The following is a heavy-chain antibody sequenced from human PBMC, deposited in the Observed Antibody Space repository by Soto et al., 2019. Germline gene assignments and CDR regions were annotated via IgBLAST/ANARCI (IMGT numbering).Heavy chain of an antibody. CDR2: ISGSGGST. CDR1: GFTCSSYA. Sequence: PGGSLRLSCAASGFTCSSYAMTWVRQAPGKGLEWVSAISGSGGSTYYADSVKGRFTISRDNSKNTLYLQMNSLRAEDTAVYYSDKDDTGAPYSSSSSYYYYGMDVWGQGTPVTVS. D-gene: IGHD6-6*01. J-gene: IGHJ6*02. V-gene: IGHV3-23*01. CDR3: DKDDTGAPYSSSSSYYYYGMDV.